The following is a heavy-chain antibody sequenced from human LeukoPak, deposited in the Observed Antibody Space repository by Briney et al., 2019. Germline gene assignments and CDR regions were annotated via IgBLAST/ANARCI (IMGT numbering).Heavy chain of an antibody. CDR1: GFTFSSYA. CDR3: ASILGGYSYGRLDY. CDR2: ISYDGSNK. V-gene: IGHV3-30*04. J-gene: IGHJ4*02. Sequence: PGRSLRLSCAASGFTFSSYAMHWVRQAPGKGLEWVAVISYDGSNKYYADSVKGRFTISRDNSKNTLYLQMNSLRAEDTAVYYCASILGGYSYGRLDYWGQGTLVTVPS. D-gene: IGHD5-18*01.